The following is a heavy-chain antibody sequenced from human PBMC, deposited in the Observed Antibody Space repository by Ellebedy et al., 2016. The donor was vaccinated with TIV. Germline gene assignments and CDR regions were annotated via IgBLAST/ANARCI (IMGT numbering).Heavy chain of an antibody. D-gene: IGHD3-9*01. CDR1: GRSVSSGDYY. CDR3: ARDHFDWSWNGMDV. Sequence: MPSETLSLTCTVSGRSVSSGDYYWSWIRQPPGKGLEWSGYICYSVSTYYNPSLKSRVTISVDTSKNPFSLKLRSVTAADTAVYYCARDHFDWSWNGMDVWGQGTTVTVSS. J-gene: IGHJ6*02. V-gene: IGHV4-30-4*01. CDR2: ICYSVST.